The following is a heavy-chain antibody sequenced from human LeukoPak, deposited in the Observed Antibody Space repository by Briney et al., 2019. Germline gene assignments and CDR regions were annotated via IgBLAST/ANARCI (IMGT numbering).Heavy chain of an antibody. J-gene: IGHJ5*02. CDR3: ARQSSNSSPPHHDL. CDR1: GGSFSGYY. CDR2: IHHSGST. V-gene: IGHV4-34*01. D-gene: IGHD6-6*01. Sequence: SETLSLTCAVYGGSFSGYYWSWIRQPPEKGLEWIGEIHHSGSTHYNPSLKSRVTISLDTSKNKFSLNLSSVTAADTAIYYCARQSSNSSPPHHDLWGKGTLVTVSS.